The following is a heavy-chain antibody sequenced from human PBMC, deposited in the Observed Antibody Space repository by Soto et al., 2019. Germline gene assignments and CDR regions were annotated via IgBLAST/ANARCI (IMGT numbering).Heavy chain of an antibody. J-gene: IGHJ4*02. CDR3: ARGVMITFGGPIGREDY. CDR2: ISAYNGNT. D-gene: IGHD3-16*01. Sequence: GASVKVSCKASGYTFTSYGISWVRQAPGQGLEWMGWISAYNGNTNYAQKLQGRVTMTTDTSTSTAYMELRSLRSDDTAVYYCARGVMITFGGPIGREDYWGQGTLVTVSS. V-gene: IGHV1-18*04. CDR1: GYTFTSYG.